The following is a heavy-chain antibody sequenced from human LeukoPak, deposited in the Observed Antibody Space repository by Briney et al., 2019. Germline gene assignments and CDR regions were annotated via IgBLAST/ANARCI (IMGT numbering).Heavy chain of an antibody. V-gene: IGHV3-30*04. D-gene: IGHD2-2*01. CDR3: ARLIVVPAAPTDY. J-gene: IGHJ4*02. Sequence: PGRSLRLSCAASGFTFSSYAMHWVRQAPGKGLEWVAVISYDGSNKYYADSVKGRFTISGDNSKNTLYLQMNSLRAEDTAVYYCARLIVVPAAPTDYWGQGTLVTVSS. CDR1: GFTFSSYA. CDR2: ISYDGSNK.